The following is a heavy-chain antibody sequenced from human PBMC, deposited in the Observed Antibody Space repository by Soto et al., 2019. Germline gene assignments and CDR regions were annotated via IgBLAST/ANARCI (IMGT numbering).Heavy chain of an antibody. CDR3: ARDRQYGDYGYSFDFWGQGTLVTVPSDYYVMDV. Sequence: GASVKVFCKTSGYTFTAYYMHWVRQAPGQGLKRMGWVNPSSGDTDYAQDFQGRVTLTRDSSVNTVYMELSGLNSDDTALYYCARDRQYGDYGYSFDFWGQGTLVTVPSDYYVMDVWGQGTTVTVSS. CDR2: VNPSSGDT. D-gene: IGHD4-17*01. V-gene: IGHV1-2*02. J-gene: IGHJ6*02. CDR1: GYTFTAYY.